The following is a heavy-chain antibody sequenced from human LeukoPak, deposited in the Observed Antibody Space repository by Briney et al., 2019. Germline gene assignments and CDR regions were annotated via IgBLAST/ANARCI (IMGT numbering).Heavy chain of an antibody. V-gene: IGHV3-30*04. Sequence: PGGSLRLSCAASGFTFSSYAMHWVRQAPGRGLEWVAVISYDGSNKYYADSVKGRFTISRDNSKNTLYLQMNSLRAEDTAVYYCARGLHSSGWYRRYYYYYYYMDVWGKGTTVTVSS. CDR1: GFTFSSYA. CDR2: ISYDGSNK. CDR3: ARGLHSSGWYRRYYYYYYYMDV. J-gene: IGHJ6*03. D-gene: IGHD6-13*01.